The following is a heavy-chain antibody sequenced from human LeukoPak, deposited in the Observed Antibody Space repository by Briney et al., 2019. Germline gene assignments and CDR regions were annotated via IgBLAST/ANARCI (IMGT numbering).Heavy chain of an antibody. J-gene: IGHJ3*02. CDR3: ARKAVRGVLDLQDDAFDI. CDR1: GFTFSSYA. Sequence: GGSLRLSCAASGFTFSSYAMHWVRQAPGKGLEWVAVISYDGSNKYYADSVKGRFTISRDNSKNTLYLQMNSLRAEDTAVYYCARKAVRGVLDLQDDAFDIWGQGTMVTVSS. D-gene: IGHD3-10*01. V-gene: IGHV3-30*04. CDR2: ISYDGSNK.